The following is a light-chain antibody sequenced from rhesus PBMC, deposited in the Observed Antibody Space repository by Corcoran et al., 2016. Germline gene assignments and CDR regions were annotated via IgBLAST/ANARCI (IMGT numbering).Light chain of an antibody. CDR1: QGISSY. J-gene: IGKJ4*01. CDR3: LQHNRFPLT. Sequence: DIQMTQSPSSLSASVGDTVTITCRASQGISSYVNWFQQKPGKAPKILIYDASSLGSWVPSRFSGSGSGTDFILTIRSLQPEDFATYYCLQHNRFPLTFGGGTKVEIK. CDR2: DAS. V-gene: IGKV1-28*02.